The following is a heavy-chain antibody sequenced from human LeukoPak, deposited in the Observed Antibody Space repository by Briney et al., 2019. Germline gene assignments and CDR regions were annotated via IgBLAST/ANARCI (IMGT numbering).Heavy chain of an antibody. CDR3: ASLKLRFLEWLGQSHYGMDV. J-gene: IGHJ6*02. V-gene: IGHV3-48*03. CDR2: ISSTGSWT. D-gene: IGHD3-3*01. CDR1: GFTFSVFE. Sequence: GGSLRLSCAASGFTFSVFEMNWVRQAPGKGLEWVSYISSTGSWTYYADSVKGRFTISRDNAKNSLYLQMNSLRAEDTAVYYCASLKLRFLEWLGQSHYGMDVWGQGTTVTVSS.